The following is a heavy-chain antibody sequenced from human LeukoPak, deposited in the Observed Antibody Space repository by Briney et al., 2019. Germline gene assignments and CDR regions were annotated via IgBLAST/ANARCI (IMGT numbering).Heavy chain of an antibody. CDR2: IIPIFGPA. Sequence: ASVKVSCKASGDTFSSYAFSWVRRAPGHGLEWMGGIIPIFGPANYAQKFQGRVTIVADKSTSTAYMELSSLRSEDTAVYYCARGALYSVSYKSYFDYWGQGTLVSVSS. CDR1: GDTFSSYA. CDR3: ARGALYSVSYKSYFDY. D-gene: IGHD1-26*01. V-gene: IGHV1-69*06. J-gene: IGHJ4*02.